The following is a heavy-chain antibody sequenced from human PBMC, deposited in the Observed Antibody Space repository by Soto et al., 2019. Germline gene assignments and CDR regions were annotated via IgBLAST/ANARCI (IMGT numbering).Heavy chain of an antibody. Sequence: QVQLQESGPGLVKPSQTLSLTCTVSGGSISSGDYSWSWIRQPPGKGLEWIGYIFYSGSTYYNPSLKSRVTISVDTSKNQFSLKLSSVTAADTAVYYCARDRGGEAPGFDYWGQGTLVTVSS. V-gene: IGHV4-30-4*01. CDR1: GGSISSGDYS. D-gene: IGHD2-21*01. CDR3: ARDRGGEAPGFDY. CDR2: IFYSGST. J-gene: IGHJ4*02.